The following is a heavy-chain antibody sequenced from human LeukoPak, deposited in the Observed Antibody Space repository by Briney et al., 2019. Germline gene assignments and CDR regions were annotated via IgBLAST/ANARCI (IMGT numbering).Heavy chain of an antibody. D-gene: IGHD6-19*01. Sequence: GGSRRLSCAASGFTFSSYGMHWVRQAPGKGLEWVAVIWYDGSNKYYADSVKGRFTISRDNSKNTLYLQMNSLRAEDTAVYYCARDGVSKRLAKRDAFDIWGQGTMVTVSS. CDR2: IWYDGSNK. CDR3: ARDGVSKRLAKRDAFDI. CDR1: GFTFSSYG. J-gene: IGHJ3*02. V-gene: IGHV3-33*01.